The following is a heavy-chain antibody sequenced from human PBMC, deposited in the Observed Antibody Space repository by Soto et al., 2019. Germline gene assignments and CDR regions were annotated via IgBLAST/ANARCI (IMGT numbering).Heavy chain of an antibody. CDR3: ARPARDGYNYEYYFDY. V-gene: IGHV1-69*13. D-gene: IGHD5-12*01. CDR2: IIPIFGTA. CDR1: VGTFSSYA. J-gene: IGHJ4*02. Sequence: GXSVKVSCKASVGTFSSYAIGWVRQAPGQGLEWMGGIIPIFGTANYAQKFQGRVTITADESTSTAYMELSSLRSEDTAVYYCARPARDGYNYEYYFDYWGQGTLVTVSS.